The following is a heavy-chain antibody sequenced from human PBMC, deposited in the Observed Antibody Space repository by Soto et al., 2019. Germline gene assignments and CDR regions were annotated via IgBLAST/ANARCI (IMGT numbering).Heavy chain of an antibody. J-gene: IGHJ6*02. CDR2: ISYDGSNK. V-gene: IGHV3-30*18. CDR1: GFTFSSYV. D-gene: IGHD1-26*01. CDR3: AKDRSYFGYYYGMDX. Sequence: QPGGSLRLSFAASGFTFSSYVIHWVRQAPGKGMEWVSLISYDGSNKYYADSVKVRFTISRDNSKNTLYLQMNSLRAEDTAVYYCAKDRSYFGYYYGMDXWGQGTTVTVS.